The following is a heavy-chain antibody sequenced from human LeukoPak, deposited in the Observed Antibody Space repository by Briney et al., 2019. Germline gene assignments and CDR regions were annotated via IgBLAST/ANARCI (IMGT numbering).Heavy chain of an antibody. CDR3: ARPIMVVVVAATGFDY. V-gene: IGHV3-30*04. CDR1: GFTFSSYA. Sequence: GGSLRLSCAASGFTFSSYAMHWVRQAPGKGLEWVAVISYDGSNKYYADSVKGRFTISRDNSKNTLYLQMNSLRAEDTAVYYCARPIMVVVVAATGFDYWGQGTLVTVSS. J-gene: IGHJ4*02. CDR2: ISYDGSNK. D-gene: IGHD2-15*01.